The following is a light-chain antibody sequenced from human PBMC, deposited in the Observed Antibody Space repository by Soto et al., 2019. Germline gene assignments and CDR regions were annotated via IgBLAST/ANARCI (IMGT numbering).Light chain of an antibody. J-gene: IGKJ1*01. CDR3: QHYNSYSWT. CDR1: QSITIW. Sequence: DIQMTQSPSTLSASVGDRVTINCRASQSITIWLAWYQQKPGKAPKLLIFDASSLESGVPSRFSGSESGTEFTPTISSLQPDDFATYYCQHYNSYSWTFGQGTKVDIK. CDR2: DAS. V-gene: IGKV1-5*01.